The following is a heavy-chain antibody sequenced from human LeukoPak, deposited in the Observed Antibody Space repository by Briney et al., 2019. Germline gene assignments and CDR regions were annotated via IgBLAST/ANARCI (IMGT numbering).Heavy chain of an antibody. CDR2: IYYSGST. Sequence: PSETLSLTCSVSGVSISSYYWSWIRQPPGKGLEWIGYIYYSGSTNYNPSLKSRVTISVDTSKNQFSLKLSSVTAADTAVYYCARSLSLGGDLWFREFPPYYYYYGMDVWGQGTTVTVSS. CDR1: GVSISSYY. J-gene: IGHJ6*02. D-gene: IGHD3-10*01. V-gene: IGHV4-59*08. CDR3: ARSLSLGGDLWFREFPPYYYYYGMDV.